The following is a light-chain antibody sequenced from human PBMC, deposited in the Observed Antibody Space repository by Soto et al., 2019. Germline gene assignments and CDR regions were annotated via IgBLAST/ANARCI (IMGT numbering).Light chain of an antibody. CDR1: QSIGTW. CDR3: QQYYSLPIT. V-gene: IGKV1-5*01. CDR2: DAS. Sequence: DIQVTQSPSTLSASVGDRVTITCGASQSIGTWLAWYQQKPGKAPKLLIFDASTLESGVPSRFSGSGSGTDFTLTISSLQAEDVAVYYCQQYYSLPITFGQGTRLEIK. J-gene: IGKJ5*01.